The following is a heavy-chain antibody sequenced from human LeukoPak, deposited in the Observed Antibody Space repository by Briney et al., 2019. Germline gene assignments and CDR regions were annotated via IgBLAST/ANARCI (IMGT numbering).Heavy chain of an antibody. CDR3: AGEDHTAIDS. Sequence: SETLSLTCTVSGGSISSYYWSWIRQPPGKGLEWIGYIYYSGSTNYNPSLQSRVTISVDTSKNQFSLKLNSVTAADTAVYYCAGEDHTAIDSWGQGTLVTVSS. D-gene: IGHD5-18*01. CDR2: IYYSGST. J-gene: IGHJ5*01. CDR1: GGSISSYY. V-gene: IGHV4-59*12.